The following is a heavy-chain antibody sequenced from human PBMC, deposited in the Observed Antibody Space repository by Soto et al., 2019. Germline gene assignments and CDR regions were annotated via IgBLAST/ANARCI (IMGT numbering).Heavy chain of an antibody. CDR3: TTWAGSIGWYPLDN. Sequence: EVQLVESGGGLVEPGGSLRLSCAASGFTFSNAWMNWVRQAPGKGLEWVGRIKDKTEGETTDYGAPVKGRFTISRDDSKTTLYLQMNSLKAEDTAVYYGTTWAGSIGWYPLDNWGQGTLVTVSS. CDR1: GFTFSNAW. CDR2: IKDKTEGETT. D-gene: IGHD6-19*01. J-gene: IGHJ4*02. V-gene: IGHV3-15*07.